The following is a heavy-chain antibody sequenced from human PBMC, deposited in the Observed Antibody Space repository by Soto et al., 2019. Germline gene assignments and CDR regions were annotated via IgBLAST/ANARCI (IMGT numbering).Heavy chain of an antibody. Sequence: QLQLQESGSGLVKPSQTLSLTCAVSGGSISSGGYSWSWIRQPPGKGLEWIGYIYHSGYTYYNPSLXRXVPXSVDRSKNQFSLKLSSVTAAATAVYYCARAHYGDYGYGMDVWGQGTTVTVSS. CDR3: ARAHYGDYGYGMDV. V-gene: IGHV4-30-2*01. D-gene: IGHD4-17*01. CDR2: IYHSGYT. J-gene: IGHJ6*02. CDR1: GGSISSGGYS.